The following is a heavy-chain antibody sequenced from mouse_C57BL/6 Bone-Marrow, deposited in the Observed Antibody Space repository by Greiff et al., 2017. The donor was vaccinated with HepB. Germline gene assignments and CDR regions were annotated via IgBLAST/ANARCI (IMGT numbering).Heavy chain of an antibody. CDR2: ISHGGGST. CDR1: GFTFSDYY. CDR3: ARRGFYDGYYEFAY. Sequence: EVHLVESGGGLVQPGGSLKLSCAASGFTFSDYYMYWVRQTPEKRLEWVAYISHGGGSTYYPDTVKGRFTISRDNAKNTLYLQMSRLKAEDTAMYYCARRGFYDGYYEFAYWGQGTLVTVSA. J-gene: IGHJ3*01. D-gene: IGHD2-3*01. V-gene: IGHV5-12*01.